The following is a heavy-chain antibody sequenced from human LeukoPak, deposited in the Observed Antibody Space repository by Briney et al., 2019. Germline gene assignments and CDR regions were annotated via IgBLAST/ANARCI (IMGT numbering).Heavy chain of an antibody. CDR3: ARGHRYYYDSSGYYYD. V-gene: IGHV3-48*01. Sequence: PGGSLRLSCAASGFTFSSYSMNWVRQAPGKGLEWVSYISSSSSTIYYADSVKGRFTISRDNAKNSLYLQMNSLRAEDTAVYYCARGHRYYYDSSGYYYDWGQGTLVTVSS. CDR1: GFTFSSYS. J-gene: IGHJ4*02. CDR2: ISSSSSTI. D-gene: IGHD3-22*01.